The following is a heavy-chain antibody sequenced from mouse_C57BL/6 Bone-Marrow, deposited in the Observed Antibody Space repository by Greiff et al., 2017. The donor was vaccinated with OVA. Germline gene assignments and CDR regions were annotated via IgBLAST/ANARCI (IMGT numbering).Heavy chain of an antibody. CDR1: GYTFTDYY. CDR2: IYPGSGST. V-gene: IGHV1-75*01. D-gene: IGHD1-1*01. J-gene: IGHJ2*01. Sequence: QVQLQQSGPELVKPGASVKISCKASGYTFTDYYIHWVKQRPGQGLEWIGWIYPGSGSTYYNEKFKGKSTFTVDKSSSTAYMLLSSLTSEYSAGYFCARTVTTVVSPAYWGQGTTLTVSA. CDR3: ARTVTTVVSPAY.